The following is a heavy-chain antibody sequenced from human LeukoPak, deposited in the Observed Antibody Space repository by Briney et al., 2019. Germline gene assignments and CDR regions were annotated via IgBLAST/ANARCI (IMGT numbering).Heavy chain of an antibody. V-gene: IGHV3-48*02. Sequence: GGSLRLSCAASGFTFTTYSMTWVRHAPGKGLEWVAYISGDRSIINNADSAEARLPITRHNAKNTLYLQMSSLRDGERAVYYCAREEDYGRGWFGYWGERELVTVSS. D-gene: IGHD6-19*01. CDR1: GFTFTTYS. CDR2: ISGDRSII. CDR3: AREEDYGRGWFGY. J-gene: IGHJ4*02.